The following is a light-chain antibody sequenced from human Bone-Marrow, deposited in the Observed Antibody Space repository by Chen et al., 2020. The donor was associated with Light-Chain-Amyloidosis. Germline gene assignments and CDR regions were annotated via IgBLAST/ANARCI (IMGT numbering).Light chain of an antibody. CDR2: DDS. J-gene: IGLJ3*02. V-gene: IGLV3-21*02. Sequence: SYVLTQPSSVSVAPGQTATIACGGNNIGSTSVHWYQQTPGQAPLLVVYDDSDRPSGIPDRLSGSNAGNTATQTISRVEAGDEADYYCQVWDRSSDRPVFGGGTKLTVL. CDR3: QVWDRSSDRPV. CDR1: NIGSTS.